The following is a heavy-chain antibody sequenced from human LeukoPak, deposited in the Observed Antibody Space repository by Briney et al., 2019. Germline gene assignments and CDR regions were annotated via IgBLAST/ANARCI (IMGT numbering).Heavy chain of an antibody. V-gene: IGHV3-7*03. D-gene: IGHD3-16*01. CDR1: GFTFSSYW. J-gene: IGHJ6*02. CDR2: INHNGNVS. Sequence: GGSLRLSCAASGFTFSSYWMNWARQAPGKGLEWVASINHNGNVSYYVDSVKGRFTISRDNAKNSLYLQMSNLRAEDTAVYFCARGGGLDVWGQGATVTVSS. CDR3: ARGGGLDV.